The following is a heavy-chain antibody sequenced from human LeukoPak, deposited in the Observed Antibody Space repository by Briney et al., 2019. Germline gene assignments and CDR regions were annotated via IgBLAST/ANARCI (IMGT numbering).Heavy chain of an antibody. D-gene: IGHD3-22*01. CDR1: GGSISSSSYY. Sequence: SETLSLTCTVSGGSISSSSYYWGWIRQPPGKGLEWIGSIYYSGSTNYNPSLKSRVTISVDKSKNQFSLKLSSVTAADTAVYYCARTMIVVVRNAFDIWGQGTMVTVSS. CDR3: ARTMIVVVRNAFDI. V-gene: IGHV4-39*07. CDR2: IYYSGST. J-gene: IGHJ3*02.